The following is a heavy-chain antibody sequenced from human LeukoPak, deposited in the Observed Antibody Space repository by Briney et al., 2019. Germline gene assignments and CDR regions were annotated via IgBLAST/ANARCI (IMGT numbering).Heavy chain of an antibody. D-gene: IGHD5-12*01. J-gene: IGHJ4*02. Sequence: GGSLRLSYTASGFPFTNAWMDWVRQAPGKGLEWVGRIKSRPDGGTTDFAAPVKGRFTISRDDSKNTLYLHMNSLKTEDTAVYYCITVYDSVANWGRGTLVTVSS. V-gene: IGHV3-15*01. CDR3: ITVYDSVAN. CDR1: GFPFTNAW. CDR2: IKSRPDGGTT.